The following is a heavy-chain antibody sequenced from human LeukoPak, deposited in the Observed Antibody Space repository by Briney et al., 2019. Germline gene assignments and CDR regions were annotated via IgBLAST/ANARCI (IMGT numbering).Heavy chain of an antibody. D-gene: IGHD7-27*01. CDR1: GDSISSSHYY. V-gene: IGHV4-39*01. CDR2: IYYSGST. J-gene: IGHJ4*02. Sequence: SETLSLTCTVTGDSISSSHYYWGWIRQPPGKGLEWIGSIYYSGSTYYNPSLRSRVTISVDTSQNQFSLRLSSVTAADTAVCYCVRHRKLGSSPDYWGQGTLVTVSS. CDR3: VRHRKLGSSPDY.